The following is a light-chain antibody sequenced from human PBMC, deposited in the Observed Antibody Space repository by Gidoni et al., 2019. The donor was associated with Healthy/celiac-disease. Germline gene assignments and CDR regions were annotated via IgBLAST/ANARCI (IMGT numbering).Light chain of an antibody. CDR1: QSLLHSNGYNY. CDR3: MQALQTPWT. CDR2: LGS. Sequence: DIMMTQSPLSLPVTPGGPASISCRSSQSLLHSNGYNYLDWYLQKPGQSPQLLIYLGSNRASGVPDRFSGSGSGTDFTLKISRVEAEDVGVYYCMQALQTPWTFGQGTKVEIK. J-gene: IGKJ1*01. V-gene: IGKV2-28*01.